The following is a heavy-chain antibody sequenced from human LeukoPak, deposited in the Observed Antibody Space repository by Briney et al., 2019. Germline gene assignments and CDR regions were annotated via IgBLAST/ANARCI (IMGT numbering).Heavy chain of an antibody. J-gene: IGHJ5*02. D-gene: IGHD3-10*01. CDR1: GYTFTSYD. CDR2: MNPNSGNT. Sequence: GASVKVSCKASGYTFTSYDISWVRQATGQGLEWMGWMNPNSGNTGYAQKFQGRVTMTRNTSISTAYMELSSLRSEDTAVYYCARGRMVRGVTWWFDPWGQGTLVTVSS. CDR3: ARGRMVRGVTWWFDP. V-gene: IGHV1-8*01.